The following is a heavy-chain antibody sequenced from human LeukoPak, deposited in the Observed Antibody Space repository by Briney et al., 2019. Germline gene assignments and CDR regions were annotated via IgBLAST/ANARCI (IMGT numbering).Heavy chain of an antibody. CDR1: GFCIYSDPFY. CDR2: IDYSGNT. J-gene: IGHJ6*02. Sequence: PSVTLSFTCTGSGFCIYSDPFYWHGIRQPPGKMRELIASIDYSGNTYYYPSGVTRVTISVATTDNKLFLSLSSVTAAESAVYYCVRHKAPESYYYYYGMDVWGQGTTVTVSS. V-gene: IGHV4-39*01. CDR3: VRHKAPESYYYYYGMDV. D-gene: IGHD3-10*01.